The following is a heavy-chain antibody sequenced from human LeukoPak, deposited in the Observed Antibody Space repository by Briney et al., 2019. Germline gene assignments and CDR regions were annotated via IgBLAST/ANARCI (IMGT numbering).Heavy chain of an antibody. CDR3: ATGDSGWPPRGVY. CDR1: GYTFATYY. J-gene: IGHJ4*02. Sequence: ASVKVSCKASGYTFATYYIQWVRQAPGQGLEWVGIINPSGGSTTYAQNFQDRVTMTRDTSTSTVYMELSSLRSEDTAVYYCATGDSGWPPRGVYWGQGTLVTVSS. V-gene: IGHV1-46*01. CDR2: INPSGGST. D-gene: IGHD6-19*01.